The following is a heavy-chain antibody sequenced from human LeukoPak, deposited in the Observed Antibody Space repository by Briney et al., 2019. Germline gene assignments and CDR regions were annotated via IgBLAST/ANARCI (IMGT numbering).Heavy chain of an antibody. J-gene: IGHJ3*02. CDR3: ARGAKSVLRYFDWLPNDAFDI. D-gene: IGHD3-9*01. CDR2: IYTSGST. V-gene: IGHV4-4*07. CDR1: GGSISSYY. Sequence: SETLSLTCTVSGGSISSYYWSWIRQPAGKGLEWIGRIYTSGSTNYNPSLKSRVTMSVDTSKNQFSLKLSSVTAADTAVYYCARGAKSVLRYFDWLPNDAFDIWGQGTMVTVSS.